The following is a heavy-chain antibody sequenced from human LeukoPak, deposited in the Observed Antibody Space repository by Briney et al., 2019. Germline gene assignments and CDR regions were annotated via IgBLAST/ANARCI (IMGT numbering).Heavy chain of an antibody. J-gene: IGHJ4*02. Sequence: KSGRSLRLSCAASGFTFSDYYMSWIRQAPGKGLEWVSYTSSSSSYTNYADSVKGRFTISRDNAKNSLYLQMNSLRAEDTAVYYCARSTTYYDSSGNDYWGQGTLVTVSS. CDR1: GFTFSDYY. CDR2: TSSSSSYT. V-gene: IGHV3-11*03. D-gene: IGHD3-22*01. CDR3: ARSTTYYDSSGNDY.